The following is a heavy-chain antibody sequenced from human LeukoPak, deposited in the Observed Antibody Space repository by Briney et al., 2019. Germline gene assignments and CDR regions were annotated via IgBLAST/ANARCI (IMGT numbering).Heavy chain of an antibody. CDR1: GFTFTSSA. CDR3: PADLNYYDSSGSGDY. V-gene: IGHV1-58*02. J-gene: IGHJ4*02. CDR2: IVVGSGNT. D-gene: IGHD3-22*01. Sequence: GTSVKVSCKASGFTFTSSAMQWVRPTRGQRLEWIGWIVVGSGNTNYAQKFQERVTITRDMSTSTAYMELTSLRSEDTAVYYCPADLNYYDSSGSGDYWGQGTLVTVSS.